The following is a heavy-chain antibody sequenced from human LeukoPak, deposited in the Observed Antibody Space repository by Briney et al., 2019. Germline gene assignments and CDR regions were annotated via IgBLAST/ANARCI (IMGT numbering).Heavy chain of an antibody. J-gene: IGHJ6*03. V-gene: IGHV4-59*01. CDR1: AGSISSYY. D-gene: IGHD6-13*01. Sequence: SETLSLTCTVSAGSISSYYWSWLRQPPGKGLEWIGYSYYSGSTNYNPTLESRVTISVDTSKNQFSLKLSSVTAADTAVYYCARGDLGVSAAASTYYYYYYMDVWGKGTTVTVSS. CDR2: SYYSGST. CDR3: ARGDLGVSAAASTYYYYYYMDV.